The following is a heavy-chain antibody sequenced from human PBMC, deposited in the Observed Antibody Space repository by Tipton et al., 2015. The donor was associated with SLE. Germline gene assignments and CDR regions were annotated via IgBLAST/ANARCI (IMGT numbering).Heavy chain of an antibody. J-gene: IGHJ6*02. CDR2: IHHDGGT. V-gene: IGHV4-38-2*02. D-gene: IGHD2-2*01. CDR1: GYSITSDNY. CDR3: ATGEVVVVPGATRYYYYHAMDV. Sequence: TLSLTCTVSGYSITSDNYWGWIRQPPGKGLEWIGSIHHDGGTYYNPSLKSRVTMSVDTSKSQFSLNLKSVTATDTAVYYCATGEVVVVPGATRYYYYHAMDVWGQGTTVTVSS.